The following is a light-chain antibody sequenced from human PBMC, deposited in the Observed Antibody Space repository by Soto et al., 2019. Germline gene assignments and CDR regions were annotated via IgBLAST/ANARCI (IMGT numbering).Light chain of an antibody. CDR2: AAS. CDR1: QNINSW. V-gene: IGKV1-12*01. Sequence: DIQMTQSPSSVSASVGDRVTITCRASQNINSWLGWYQQRPGRAPKLLIYAASSLQGGVPSRFSGSGSGTDFSLTISSLQPEDFAIYYCQKLNGVPPFTFGPGTKV. J-gene: IGKJ3*01. CDR3: QKLNGVPPFT.